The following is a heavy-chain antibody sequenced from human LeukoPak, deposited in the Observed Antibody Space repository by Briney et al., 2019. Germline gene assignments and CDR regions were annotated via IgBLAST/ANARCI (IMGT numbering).Heavy chain of an antibody. Sequence: PGGSLRLSCAASGFTFSSYGMHWVRQAPGKGLEWVAVISYDGSNKYYADSVKGRFTISRDNSKNTLYLQMNSLRAEDTAVYYCAKDGGMKSSSGYCSSTSCYTYYYYGMDVWGQGTTVTVSS. V-gene: IGHV3-30*18. J-gene: IGHJ6*02. D-gene: IGHD2-2*02. CDR2: ISYDGSNK. CDR3: AKDGGMKSSSGYCSSTSCYTYYYYGMDV. CDR1: GFTFSSYG.